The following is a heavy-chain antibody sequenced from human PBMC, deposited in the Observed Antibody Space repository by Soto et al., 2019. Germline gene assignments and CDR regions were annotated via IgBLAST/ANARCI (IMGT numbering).Heavy chain of an antibody. J-gene: IGHJ4*02. CDR2: INHSGST. CDR1: GGSFSGYY. D-gene: IGHD2-2*02. CDR3: ARDKIPGLFAY. Sequence: LSLTCAVYGGSFSGYYWTWIRQPPGTGLEWIGEINHSGSTNYNPSLKSRVTISVDTSKNQFSLKLTSVTAADTAVYYCARDKIPGLFAYCGQRTLVIVSS. V-gene: IGHV4-34*01.